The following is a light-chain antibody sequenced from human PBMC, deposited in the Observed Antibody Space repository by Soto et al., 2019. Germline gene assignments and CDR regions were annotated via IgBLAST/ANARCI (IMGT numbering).Light chain of an antibody. J-gene: IGLJ1*01. CDR1: SSDVGAYNY. CDR2: DVT. V-gene: IGLV2-14*03. Sequence: LTQPASVSGSPGQSIAISCTGTSSDVGAYNYVSWYQQHPGKAPKLMIFDVTNRPSGVSDRFSGSKSGNTASLTISGLQAEDEADYYCSSYTSSSTYVFGTGTKVTV. CDR3: SSYTSSSTYV.